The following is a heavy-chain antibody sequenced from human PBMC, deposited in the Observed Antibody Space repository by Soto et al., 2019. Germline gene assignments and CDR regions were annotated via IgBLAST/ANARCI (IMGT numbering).Heavy chain of an antibody. D-gene: IGHD3-3*01. CDR1: GYPVTAYY. J-gene: IGHJ3*02. CDR2: INPATGAA. CDR3: ARGGGVGVAGSAAFDM. V-gene: IGHV1-2*02. Sequence: QLHLVQSGAVVKKPGASVTVSCSASGYPVTAYYMHWVRQAPGRGLEWMGGINPATGAAKYTQTFQGRVTMTRDPSTNTVFMELSGPTSEDTAVFYCARGGGVGVAGSAAFDMWGQGTLVTVSS.